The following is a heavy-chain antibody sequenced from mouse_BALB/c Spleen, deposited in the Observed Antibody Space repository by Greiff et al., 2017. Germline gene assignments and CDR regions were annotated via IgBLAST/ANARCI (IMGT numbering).Heavy chain of an antibody. Sequence: EVQVVESGGGLVKLGGSLKLSCAASGFTFSSYYMSWVRQTPEKRLELVAAINSNGGSTYYPDTVKGRFTISRDNAKNTLYLQMSSLKSEDTALYYCARHDRYHDPFAYWGQGTLVTVSA. D-gene: IGHD2-14*01. CDR3: ARHDRYHDPFAY. V-gene: IGHV5-6-2*01. CDR2: INSNGGST. CDR1: GFTFSSYY. J-gene: IGHJ3*01.